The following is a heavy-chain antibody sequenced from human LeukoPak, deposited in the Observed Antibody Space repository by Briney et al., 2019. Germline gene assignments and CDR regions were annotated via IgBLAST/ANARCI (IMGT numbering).Heavy chain of an antibody. CDR3: AREEISGYSSSWLSYMDV. V-gene: IGHV3-66*01. J-gene: IGHJ6*03. Sequence: GGSLRLSCAASGITFSSYGMSWVRQAPGKGLEWVSVIYSGGSTYYADSVKGRFTISRDNSKNTLYLQMNSLRAEDTAVYYCAREEISGYSSSWLSYMDVWGKGTTVTISS. CDR1: GITFSSYG. D-gene: IGHD6-13*01. CDR2: IYSGGST.